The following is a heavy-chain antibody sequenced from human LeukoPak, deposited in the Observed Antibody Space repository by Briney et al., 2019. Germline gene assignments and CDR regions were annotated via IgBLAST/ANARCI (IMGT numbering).Heavy chain of an antibody. CDR3: ARRSRLYKHETTGYHDS. D-gene: IGHD3-9*01. Sequence: SETLSLTCNVSGDYITTTNYYWAWIRQPPGKGLEGIASVFYSGTTYYNPSLKSRVLISMDTSTKQISLRLTSVPATDTAIYYCARRSRLYKHETTGYHDSWGQGTLVTVSS. V-gene: IGHV4-39*01. J-gene: IGHJ4*02. CDR2: VFYSGTT. CDR1: GDYITTTNYY.